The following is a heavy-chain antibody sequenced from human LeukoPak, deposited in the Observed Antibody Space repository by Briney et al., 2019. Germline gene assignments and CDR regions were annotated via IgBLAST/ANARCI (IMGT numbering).Heavy chain of an antibody. CDR3: SLGLDYVWGSYRPIPGY. J-gene: IGHJ4*02. CDR1: GFTFGDYG. Sequence: GGSLRLSCTASGFTFGDYGMSWIRQAPGKGLEWVGFIRSKAYTGTTEYAASVKGRFTISRDDSKSIAYLQMNSLQNEDTAVYYCSLGLDYVWGSYRPIPGYWGQGTLVTVSS. CDR2: IRSKAYTGTT. D-gene: IGHD3-16*02. V-gene: IGHV3-49*03.